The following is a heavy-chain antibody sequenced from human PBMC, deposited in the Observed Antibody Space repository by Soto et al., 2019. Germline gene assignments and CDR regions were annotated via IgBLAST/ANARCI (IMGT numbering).Heavy chain of an antibody. V-gene: IGHV3-23*01. CDR2: ISGSGGST. Sequence: PGGSLRLSCAASGFTFSSYAMSWVRQAPGKGLEWVSAISGSGGSTYYADSVKGRFTISRDNSKNTLYLQMNSLRAEDTAVYYCARGITIFGVVKWNYYYMDVWGKGTTVTVSS. CDR3: ARGITIFGVVKWNYYYMDV. J-gene: IGHJ6*03. CDR1: GFTFSSYA. D-gene: IGHD3-3*01.